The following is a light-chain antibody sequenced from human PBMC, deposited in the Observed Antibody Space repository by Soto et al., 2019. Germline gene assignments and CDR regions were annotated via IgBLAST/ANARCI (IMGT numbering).Light chain of an antibody. V-gene: IGLV2-8*01. CDR3: GSYAGSNNFVV. CDR2: EVT. J-gene: IGLJ2*01. Sequence: QSVLTQPPSASGSPGQSVTISCTGTSSDVGYNYVSWYQQHPGKAPKLMIYEVTKRPTGVPDRFSGSKSGNTASLTVSGLQDEDEADYYCGSYAGSNNFVVFGGGTKVTVL. CDR1: SSDVGYNY.